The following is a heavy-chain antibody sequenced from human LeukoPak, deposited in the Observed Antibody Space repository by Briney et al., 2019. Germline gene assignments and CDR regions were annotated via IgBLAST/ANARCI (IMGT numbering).Heavy chain of an antibody. D-gene: IGHD1-26*01. V-gene: IGHV4-34*01. CDR3: ARQFLVGSTFHAFDL. J-gene: IGHJ3*01. CDR2: INHSGST. CDR1: GGSFSGYY. Sequence: SETLSLTCAVYGGSFSGYYWSWIRQPPGKGLEWIGEINHSGSTNYNPSLKRRVTISVDTSKNQFSLKLSSVTAADMAVYFCARQFLVGSTFHAFDLWGQGTRVTVSS.